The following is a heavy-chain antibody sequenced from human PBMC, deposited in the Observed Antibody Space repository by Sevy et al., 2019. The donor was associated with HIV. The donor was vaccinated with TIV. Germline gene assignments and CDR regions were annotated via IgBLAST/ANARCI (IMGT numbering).Heavy chain of an antibody. Sequence: GGSLRLSCAASGFTFSDYYMSWIRQAPGKGLEWVSYISSSSYTNYADSVKGRFTISRDNAKNSLYLQMNSLRAEDTAVYYCAGGGVGQYYDYVWGSYDAFDIWGQGTMVTVSS. D-gene: IGHD3-16*01. CDR1: GFTFSDYY. CDR2: ISSSSYT. V-gene: IGHV3-11*06. J-gene: IGHJ3*02. CDR3: AGGGVGQYYDYVWGSYDAFDI.